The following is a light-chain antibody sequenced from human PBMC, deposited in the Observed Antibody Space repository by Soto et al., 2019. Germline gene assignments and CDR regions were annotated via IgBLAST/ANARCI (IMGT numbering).Light chain of an antibody. CDR3: QHYVSWPLT. CDR2: DTS. Sequence: IVMTQSQATPSVCPGDRATLSPRASQGIGDTLAWYQQKPGLTPRLLIYDTSIRATGVPAWFSGSRSGAEFTLTISSLQSEDFAVYYCQHYVSWPLTFGGGTKVDIK. J-gene: IGKJ4*01. CDR1: QGIGDT. V-gene: IGKV3-15*01.